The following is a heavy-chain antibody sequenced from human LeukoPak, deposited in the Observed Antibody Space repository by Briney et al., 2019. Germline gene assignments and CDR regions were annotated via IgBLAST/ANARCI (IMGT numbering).Heavy chain of an antibody. CDR1: GYTFTSYG. V-gene: IGHV1-18*01. CDR3: ARASRGIMATTYFDY. Sequence: ASVKVSCKASGYTFTSYGTSWVRQAPGQGLEWMGWISAYNGNTNYAQKLQGRVTMTTDTSTSTAYMELRSLRSDDTAVYYCARASRGIMATTYFDYWGQGTLVTVSS. CDR2: ISAYNGNT. J-gene: IGHJ4*02. D-gene: IGHD5-24*01.